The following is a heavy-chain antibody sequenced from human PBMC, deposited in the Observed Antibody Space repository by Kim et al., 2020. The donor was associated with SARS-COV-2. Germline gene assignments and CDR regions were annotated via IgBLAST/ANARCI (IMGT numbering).Heavy chain of an antibody. D-gene: IGHD3-22*01. CDR3: ARDKFSYYDSSGYYNFDY. V-gene: IGHV1-69*01. J-gene: IGHJ4*02. Sequence: QGRVTITADESTSTAYMELSSLRSEDTAVYYCARDKFSYYDSSGYYNFDYWGQGTLVTVSS.